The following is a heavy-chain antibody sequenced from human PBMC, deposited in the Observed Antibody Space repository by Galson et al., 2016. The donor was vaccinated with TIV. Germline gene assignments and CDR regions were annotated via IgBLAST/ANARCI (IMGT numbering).Heavy chain of an antibody. D-gene: IGHD1/OR15-1a*01. J-gene: IGHJ4*02. V-gene: IGHV3-53*01. CDR1: GFSVIHNY. Sequence: SLRLSCAASGFSVIHNYMSWVRQAPGKGLEWVSLLYSDGTSYYADSVKGRFTISRDNSKNTLYLQMNSLRAEDTAVYYCAKTGGTNWNYFDNWGQGALVTVSS. CDR2: LYSDGTS. CDR3: AKTGGTNWNYFDN.